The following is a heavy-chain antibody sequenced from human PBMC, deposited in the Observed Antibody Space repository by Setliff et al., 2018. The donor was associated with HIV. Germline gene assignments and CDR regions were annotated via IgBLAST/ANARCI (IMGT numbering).Heavy chain of an antibody. Sequence: GGSLRLSCAVSGFTLSDYYMDWVRQAPGKGLEWVGRTRNKANGCITEYGASVQGRFTISRDNSKDSLSLQMNNLKAEDTAVYYCVRAAAGLDIWSQGIRVTVSS. V-gene: IGHV3-72*01. J-gene: IGHJ4*02. CDR3: VRAAAGLDI. CDR1: GFTLSDYY. CDR2: TRNKANGCIT.